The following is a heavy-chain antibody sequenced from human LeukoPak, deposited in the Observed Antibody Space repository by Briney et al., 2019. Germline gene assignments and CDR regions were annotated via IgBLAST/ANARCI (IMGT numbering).Heavy chain of an antibody. CDR1: GYTLTELS. D-gene: IGHD3-10*01. V-gene: IGHV1-24*01. CDR2: FDPEDGET. J-gene: IGHJ5*02. CDR3: ATVSRGYGSGSYYVYNWFDP. Sequence: ASVKVSCKVSGYTLTELSMHWVRQAPGKGLEWMGGFDPEDGETIYAQKFQGRVTMTEDTSTDTAYMELSSLRSEDTAVYYCATVSRGYGSGSYYVYNWFDPWGQGTLVIVSS.